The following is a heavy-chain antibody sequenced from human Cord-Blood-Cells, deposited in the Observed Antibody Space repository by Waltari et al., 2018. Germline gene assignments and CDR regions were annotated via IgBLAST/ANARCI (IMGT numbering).Heavy chain of an antibody. Sequence: QVPLQDSGPGPVNPSGPVSLTRAVPGGSISRSNRWRWVRQPPGKGLGWIGEIYHSGSTNYNPSLKSRVTISVDKSKNQFSLKLSSVTAADTAVYYCARDRGIAARRGAFDIWGQGTMVTVSS. V-gene: IGHV4-4*02. D-gene: IGHD6-6*01. J-gene: IGHJ3*02. CDR1: GGSISRSNR. CDR2: IYHSGST. CDR3: ARDRGIAARRGAFDI.